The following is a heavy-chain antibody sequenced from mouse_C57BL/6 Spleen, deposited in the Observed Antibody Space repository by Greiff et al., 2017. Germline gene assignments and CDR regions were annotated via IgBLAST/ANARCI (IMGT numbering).Heavy chain of an antibody. CDR3: ARDDGPYYYAMDY. Sequence: VHLQQPGTELVKPGASVKLSCKASGYTFTSYWMHWVKQRPGQGLEWIGNINPSNGGTNYNEKFKSKATLTVDKSSSTAYMQLSSLTSEDSAVYYCARDDGPYYYAMDYWGQGTSVTVSS. D-gene: IGHD2-3*01. CDR1: GYTFTSYW. CDR2: INPSNGGT. J-gene: IGHJ4*01. V-gene: IGHV1-53*01.